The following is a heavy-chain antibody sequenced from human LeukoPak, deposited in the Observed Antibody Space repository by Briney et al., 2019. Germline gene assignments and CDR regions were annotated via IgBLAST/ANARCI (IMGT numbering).Heavy chain of an antibody. CDR1: GFTFSDYY. Sequence: GGSLRLSCAASGFTFSDYYMSWIRQAPGKGLEWVPYISSGGSTIYYADSVKGRFTISRDNAKNSLYLQMNSLRAEDTAVYYCARGGYYGSGKVWFDPWGQGTLVTVSS. CDR3: ARGGYYGSGKVWFDP. D-gene: IGHD3-10*01. J-gene: IGHJ5*02. CDR2: ISSGGSTI. V-gene: IGHV3-11*01.